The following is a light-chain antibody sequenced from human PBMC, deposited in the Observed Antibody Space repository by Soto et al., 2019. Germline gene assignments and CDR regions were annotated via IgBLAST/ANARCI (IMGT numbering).Light chain of an antibody. Sequence: QSVLTQPPSVSAAPGQKVTISCSGSSSNIGNNYVSWYQQLPGTAPKLLIYDNNTRPSGIPDRFSGSKSGTSATLGITGLQTGDEADYYCGTWDSSLDVVFGGGTKLTVL. CDR2: DNN. CDR3: GTWDSSLDVV. CDR1: SSNIGNNY. J-gene: IGLJ2*01. V-gene: IGLV1-51*01.